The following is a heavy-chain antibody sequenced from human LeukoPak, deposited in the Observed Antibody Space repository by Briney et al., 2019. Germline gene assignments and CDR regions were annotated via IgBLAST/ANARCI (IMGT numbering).Heavy chain of an antibody. CDR3: AREATVYRSGGSCYLPTPKGDY. V-gene: IGHV1-18*01. CDR2: ISAYNGNT. CDR1: GYTFTSYG. Sequence: ASVKVSCKASGYTFTSYGISWVRQAPGQGLEWMGWISAYNGNTNYAQKLQGRVTMTTDTSTSTAYMELRSLRSDDTAVYYCAREATVYRSGGSCYLPTPKGDYWGQGTLVTVSS. J-gene: IGHJ4*02. D-gene: IGHD2-15*01.